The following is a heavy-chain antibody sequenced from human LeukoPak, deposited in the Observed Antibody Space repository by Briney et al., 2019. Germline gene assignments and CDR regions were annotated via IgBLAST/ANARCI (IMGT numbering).Heavy chain of an antibody. CDR2: ISAYNGNT. J-gene: IGHJ4*02. CDR3: ARDPQQMLVVPGVYFDY. V-gene: IGHV1-18*04. CDR1: GYTFTSYG. Sequence: GASVKVSCKASGYTFTSYGISWVRQAPGQGLEWMGWISAYNGNTNYAQKLQGRVTMTTDTSTSTAYMEPRSLRSDDTAVSYCARDPQQMLVVPGVYFDYWGQGTLVTVSS. D-gene: IGHD2-2*01.